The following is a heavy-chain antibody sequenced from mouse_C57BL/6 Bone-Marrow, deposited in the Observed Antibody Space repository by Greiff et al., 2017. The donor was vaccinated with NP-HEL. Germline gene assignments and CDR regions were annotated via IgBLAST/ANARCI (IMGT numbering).Heavy chain of an antibody. V-gene: IGHV1-64*01. CDR1: GYTFTSYW. CDR3: ARYGLYYFDY. J-gene: IGHJ2*01. Sequence: QVQLQQSGAELVKPGASVKLSCKASGYTFTSYWMHWVKQRPGQGLEWIGMIHPNSGSTNYNEKFKSKATLTVDKSSSTAYMQLSSLTSEDSAVYYCARYGLYYFDYWGQGTTLTVSS. D-gene: IGHD1-1*02. CDR2: IHPNSGST.